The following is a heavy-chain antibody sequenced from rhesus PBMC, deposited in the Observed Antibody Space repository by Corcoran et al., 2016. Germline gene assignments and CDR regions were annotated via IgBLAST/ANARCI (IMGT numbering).Heavy chain of an antibody. CDR1: GYTFTQLS. CDR2: VDPVYGEI. J-gene: IGHJ4*01. D-gene: IGHD6-31*01. CDR3: ARGGYSSGWYYFDY. Sequence: EVQLVQSGAEVKKPGASVQVSCKVSGYTFTQLSMHWVRQAPGQGREWMGGVDPVYGEIRHEEKFQGRVTMTEDTSTDTAYMELSSLRAEDTAVYYCARGGYSSGWYYFDYWGQGVLVTVSS. V-gene: IGHV1-156*01.